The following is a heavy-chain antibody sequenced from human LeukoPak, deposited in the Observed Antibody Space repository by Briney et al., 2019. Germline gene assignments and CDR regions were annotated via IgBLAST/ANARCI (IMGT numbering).Heavy chain of an antibody. CDR1: VFTFSSYG. CDR2: ISYDGSNK. J-gene: IGHJ6*02. CDR3: AKVKTGTTRYYYYYGMDV. D-gene: IGHD1-7*01. Sequence: GGSLRLSCAASVFTFSSYGMHWVRQAPGKGLEWVAVISYDGSNKYYADSVKCRFTISRDNSKNTLYLQMNSLRAEDTAVYYCAKVKTGTTRYYYYYGMDVWGQGTTVTVSS. V-gene: IGHV3-30*18.